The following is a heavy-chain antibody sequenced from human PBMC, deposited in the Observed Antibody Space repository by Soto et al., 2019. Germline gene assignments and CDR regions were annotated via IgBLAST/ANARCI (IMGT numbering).Heavy chain of an antibody. CDR1: GYSFINYD. J-gene: IGHJ3*02. Sequence: GASVKVSCTASGYSFINYDISWVRQAPGQGLEWMGWVSAYNGNTNYAQKFQGRVTMTTDTSTSTAYMELRSLRSDDTAVYYCARDFNCTRRCIDVFDIWGQGTMVTVSS. V-gene: IGHV1-18*01. CDR3: ARDFNCTRRCIDVFDI. D-gene: IGHD2-8*01. CDR2: VSAYNGNT.